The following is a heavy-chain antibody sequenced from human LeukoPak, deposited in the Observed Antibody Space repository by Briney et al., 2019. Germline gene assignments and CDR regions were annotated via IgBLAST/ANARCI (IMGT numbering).Heavy chain of an antibody. CDR2: IYLGDSDT. V-gene: IGHV5-51*01. D-gene: IGHD1-1*01. CDR3: AIRRTTGTQQGYDAFDI. J-gene: IGHJ3*02. CDR1: GYSFTSYW. Sequence: GESLKISCKGSGYSFTSYWIGWVRQMPGKGLEWMGIIYLGDSDTRYSPSFQGQVTISADKSISTAYLQWSSLKASDTAMYYCAIRRTTGTQQGYDAFDIWGQGTMVTVSS.